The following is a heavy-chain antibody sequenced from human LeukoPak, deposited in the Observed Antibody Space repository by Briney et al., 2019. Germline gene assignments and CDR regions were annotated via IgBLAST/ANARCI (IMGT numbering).Heavy chain of an antibody. CDR2: IKSKTDGGTT. V-gene: IGHV3-15*01. D-gene: IGHD2-8*01. J-gene: IGHJ4*02. Sequence: PGGSLRLSCAASGFTFSNAWMSWVRQAPGKGLEWVGRIKSKTDGGTTDYAAPVKGRFTISRDDSKNTLYLQMNSLKTEDTAVYYCTTDLVNYPPIGYCTNGVCYTDYWGQGTLVTVSS. CDR1: GFTFSNAW. CDR3: TTDLVNYPPIGYCTNGVCYTDY.